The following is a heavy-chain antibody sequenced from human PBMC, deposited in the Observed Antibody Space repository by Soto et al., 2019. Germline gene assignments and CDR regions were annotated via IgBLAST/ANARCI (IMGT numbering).Heavy chain of an antibody. CDR3: ARDSPLHMWSSTSYFDY. Sequence: GGSLRLSCAASGFTFSSYGMHWVRQAPGKGLEWVAVIWYDGSNKYYADSVKGRFTISRDNSKNTLYLQMNSLRAEDTAVYYCARDSPLHMWSSTSYFDYWGQGTLVTVSS. D-gene: IGHD6-6*01. V-gene: IGHV3-33*08. CDR2: IWYDGSNK. CDR1: GFTFSSYG. J-gene: IGHJ4*02.